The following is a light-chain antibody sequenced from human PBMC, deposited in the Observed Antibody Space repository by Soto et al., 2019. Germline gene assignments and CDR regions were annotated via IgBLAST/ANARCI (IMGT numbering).Light chain of an antibody. CDR2: GTS. V-gene: IGKV3-20*01. Sequence: ILTQSPATLSLSPGERATLSCRASRSISDSYLFWYQQKPGQAPRLLIYGTSIRATGVSDRFSGSGSGTDFTLTISRLEPEDVAVYYCQHYGSSPLFTFGPGPKVDIK. J-gene: IGKJ3*01. CDR1: RSISDSY. CDR3: QHYGSSPLFT.